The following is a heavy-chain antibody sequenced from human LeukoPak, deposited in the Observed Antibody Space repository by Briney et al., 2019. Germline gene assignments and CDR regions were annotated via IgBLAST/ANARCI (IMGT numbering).Heavy chain of an antibody. Sequence: ASVKVSCKAPGYTFTGYYMQWVRQAPGQGLEWMGWIHPSSGDINYSQKFQDRVTMTRDTSISTAYMELSRLTSDDTAVYYCARVRGYDYVWGSCPYWGQGTLVTVSS. D-gene: IGHD3-16*01. J-gene: IGHJ4*02. V-gene: IGHV1-2*02. CDR3: ARVRGYDYVWGSCPY. CDR2: IHPSSGDI. CDR1: GYTFTGYY.